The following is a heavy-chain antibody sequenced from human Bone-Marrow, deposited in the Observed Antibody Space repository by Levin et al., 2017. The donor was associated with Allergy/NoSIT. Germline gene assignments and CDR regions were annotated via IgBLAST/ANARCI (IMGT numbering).Heavy chain of an antibody. Sequence: SLTTSGVGVAWIRQPPGKALEWLALIYWDDDKNYSPSLQSRLTITKDTSKNQVVLTMTNVDPVDTATYFCAHSRAPRIFDYWGQGTLVTVSS. V-gene: IGHV2-5*02. CDR2: IYWDDDK. D-gene: IGHD2/OR15-2a*01. CDR1: SLTTSGVG. CDR3: AHSRAPRIFDY. J-gene: IGHJ4*02.